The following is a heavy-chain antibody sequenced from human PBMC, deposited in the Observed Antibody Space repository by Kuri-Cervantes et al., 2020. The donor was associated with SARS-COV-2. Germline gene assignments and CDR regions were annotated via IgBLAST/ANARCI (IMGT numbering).Heavy chain of an antibody. CDR2: IKQDGSEK. Sequence: GGSLRLSCAASGFTFSSYAMHWVRQAPGKGLEWVANIKQDGSEKYYVDSVKGRFTISRDNAKNSLYLQMNSLRAEDTAVYYCAREEWLHIHDAFDIWGQGTMVTVSS. V-gene: IGHV3-7*04. J-gene: IGHJ3*02. D-gene: IGHD5-24*01. CDR1: GFTFSSYA. CDR3: AREEWLHIHDAFDI.